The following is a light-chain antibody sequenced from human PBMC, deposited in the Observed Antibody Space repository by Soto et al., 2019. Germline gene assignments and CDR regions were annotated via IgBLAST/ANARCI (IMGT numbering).Light chain of an antibody. CDR2: LAS. J-gene: IGKJ1*01. CDR1: QSVLYSSNNKNY. CDR3: HQYYTSPWT. V-gene: IGKV4-1*01. Sequence: DIVMTQSPDSLAVSLGERATINCKSSQSVLYSSNNKNYLAWYQQKPGQPPKVLIYLASTRESGVPDRFSGSGSGTDFTFTISSLQAEDVAVYYCHQYYTSPWTFGQGTKVEIK.